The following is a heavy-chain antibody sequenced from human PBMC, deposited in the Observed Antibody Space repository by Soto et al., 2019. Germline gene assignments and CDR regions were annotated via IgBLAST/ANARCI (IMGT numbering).Heavy chain of an antibody. CDR1: GGSFSGHY. J-gene: IGHJ5*02. Sequence: PSEPLSLPCAVYGGSFSGHYWRWIRKTTGKGLEWIGEINHSGSTNYNPSLKSRVTISVDTSKDQFSLKLSSVTAADTAVYYCARGGGIAAAGGWFDPWGQGTLVTVSS. V-gene: IGHV4-34*01. CDR2: INHSGST. CDR3: ARGGGIAAAGGWFDP. D-gene: IGHD6-13*01.